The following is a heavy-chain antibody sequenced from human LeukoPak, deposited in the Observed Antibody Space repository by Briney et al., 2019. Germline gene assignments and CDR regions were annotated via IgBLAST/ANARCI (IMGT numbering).Heavy chain of an antibody. CDR1: GFTFSNAW. CDR3: ARAYYYYYMDV. V-gene: IGHV3-21*04. Sequence: GGSLRLSCAASGFTFSNAWMSWVRQAPGKGLEWVSSISRSISFIYYADSVKGRFTISRDNAKNSLYLQMNSLTPEDTAVYYCARAYYYYYMDVWGKGTTVTISS. CDR2: ISRSISFI. J-gene: IGHJ6*03.